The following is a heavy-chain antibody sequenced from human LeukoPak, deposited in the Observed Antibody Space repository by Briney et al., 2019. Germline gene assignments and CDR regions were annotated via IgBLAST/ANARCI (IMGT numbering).Heavy chain of an antibody. CDR1: GFTFTNYP. J-gene: IGHJ4*02. CDR3: ARYSYGPGYFDY. D-gene: IGHD5-18*01. Sequence: GGSLRLSCAASGFTFTNYPVHWVRQAPGKGLEWVTVISYDGTTKYYADSVKGRFTISRDNSRNTLYLQMNNLRTEDTAVYYCARYSYGPGYFDYWGQGTLVTVSS. CDR2: ISYDGTTK. V-gene: IGHV3-30*04.